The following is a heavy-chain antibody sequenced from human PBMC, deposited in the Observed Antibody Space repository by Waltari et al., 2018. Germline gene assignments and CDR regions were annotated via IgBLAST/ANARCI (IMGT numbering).Heavy chain of an antibody. CDR3: AIGSYYGGGGFGP. D-gene: IGHD1-26*01. Sequence: QVQLVQSGAEAKKPGASVKVSCQASGHTFTTYDINWVRQAPGQGLEWMGWMNPNMGVTGYAQKFQGRVSITRDISISTAYMELSILSSEDSAMYYCAIGSYYGGGGFGPWGQGTLVTVSS. CDR1: GHTFTTYD. CDR2: MNPNMGVT. V-gene: IGHV1-8*03. J-gene: IGHJ5*02.